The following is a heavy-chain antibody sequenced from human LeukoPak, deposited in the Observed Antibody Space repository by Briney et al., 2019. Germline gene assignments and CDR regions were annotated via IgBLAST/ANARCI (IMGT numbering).Heavy chain of an antibody. D-gene: IGHD1-26*01. CDR1: GFTFSSHW. CDR3: AREHRGAGATVDY. Sequence: GGSLRLSCAASGFTFSSHWMHWVRLAPGKGLVWVSRIESDGSTKMYADSVRGRFTISRDNAKNTLYLQMNSLRAEDTAIYYCAREHRGAGATVDYWGQGTLVTVSS. CDR2: IESDGSTK. J-gene: IGHJ4*02. V-gene: IGHV3-74*03.